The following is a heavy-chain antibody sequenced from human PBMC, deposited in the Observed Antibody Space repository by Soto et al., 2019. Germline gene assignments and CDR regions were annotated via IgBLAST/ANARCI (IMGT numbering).Heavy chain of an antibody. CDR2: ISTSTSYI. Sequence: PGGSLRLSCAASGFTFSRYSMNWVRQAPGKGLEWVSSISTSTSYIYYADSVKGRFTISRDNAKNSLYLQMNSLRAEDTAVYYCTRDRLVAATSAPPYYYFGMDVWGQGTTVTSP. CDR3: TRDRLVAATSAPPYYYFGMDV. CDR1: GFTFSRYS. V-gene: IGHV3-21*01. J-gene: IGHJ6*02. D-gene: IGHD2-15*01.